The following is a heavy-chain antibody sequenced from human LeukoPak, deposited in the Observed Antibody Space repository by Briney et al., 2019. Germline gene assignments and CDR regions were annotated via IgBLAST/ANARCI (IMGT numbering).Heavy chain of an antibody. J-gene: IGHJ4*02. V-gene: IGHV1-2*02. CDR2: INPNSGGT. CDR1: GYTFTGYY. D-gene: IGHD6-13*01. Sequence: ASVKVSCKASGYTFTGYYMHWVRQAPGQGLEWMGWINPNSGGTNYAQKFQGRVTMTRDTSISTAYMEPSRLRSDDTAVYYCARVRAQQQLVLGNWGQGTLVTVSS. CDR3: ARVRAQQQLVLGN.